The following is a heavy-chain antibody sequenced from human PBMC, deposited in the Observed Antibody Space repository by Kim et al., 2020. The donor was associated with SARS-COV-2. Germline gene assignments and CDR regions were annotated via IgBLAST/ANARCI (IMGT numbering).Heavy chain of an antibody. CDR2: IYYSGST. CDR3: ARVPQAVAGFYYYYYGMDL. Sequence: SETLSLTCTVSGGSISSGDYYWSWIRQPPGKGLEWIGYIYYSGSTYYNPSLKSRVTISVDTSKNQFSLKLSSVTAADTAVYYCARVPQAVAGFYYYYYGMDLWGQGTTVTVSS. V-gene: IGHV4-30-4*01. CDR1: GGSISSGDYY. J-gene: IGHJ6*02. D-gene: IGHD6-19*01.